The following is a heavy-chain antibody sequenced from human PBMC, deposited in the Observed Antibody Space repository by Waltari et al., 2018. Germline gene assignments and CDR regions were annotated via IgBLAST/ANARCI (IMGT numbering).Heavy chain of an antibody. CDR1: GGTFSSYA. D-gene: IGHD1-26*01. V-gene: IGHV1-69*12. CDR3: AGGDYSGTYYSYYYYMDV. CDR2: IIPIFGPA. J-gene: IGHJ6*03. Sequence: QVQLVQSGAEVKKPGSSVKVSCKASGGTFSSYAISWVRQAPGQGLEWMGGIIPIFGPANYAQKFQGRVTITADESTSTAYMELSSLRSEDTAVYYCAGGDYSGTYYSYYYYMDVWGQGTTVTVSS.